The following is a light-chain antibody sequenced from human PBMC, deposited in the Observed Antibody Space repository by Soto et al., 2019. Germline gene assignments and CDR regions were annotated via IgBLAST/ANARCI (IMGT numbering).Light chain of an antibody. J-gene: IGKJ1*01. V-gene: IGKV1-5*03. CDR3: QQYDNYWT. CDR1: QSISTW. CDR2: KAS. Sequence: DVQMTQSPSTLSASVGDRVTITCRASQSISTWLAWYQQKPGKAPNLLIHKASSLESGVPSRFNGSGFGAEFTLTISGLQPEDAATYYCQQYDNYWTFGQGPKVEI.